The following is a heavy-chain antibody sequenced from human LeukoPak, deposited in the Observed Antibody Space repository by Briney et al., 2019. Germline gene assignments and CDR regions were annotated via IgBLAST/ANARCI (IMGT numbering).Heavy chain of an antibody. J-gene: IGHJ6*03. V-gene: IGHV3-66*01. CDR2: IYSGGST. CDR3: AKDLGAGDYYYYMDV. CDR1: EFSVGSNY. D-gene: IGHD1-26*01. Sequence: GGSLRLSCAASEFSVGSNYMTWVRQAPGKGLEWVSLIYSGGSTYYAHSVKGRFTISRDNSKNTLYLQMNSLRAEDTAVYYCAKDLGAGDYYYYMDVWGKGTTVTVSS.